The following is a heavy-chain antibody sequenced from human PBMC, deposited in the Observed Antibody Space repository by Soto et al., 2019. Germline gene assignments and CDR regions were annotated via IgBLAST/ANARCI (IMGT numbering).Heavy chain of an antibody. J-gene: IGHJ6*03. D-gene: IGHD3-3*01. CDR2: ISGSGGST. CDR1: GFTFSSYA. V-gene: IGHV3-23*01. CDR3: AKDGGFWSGSYDNYFYFYMAV. Sequence: GGSLRLSCAASGFTFSSYAMSWVRQAPGKGLEWVSAISGSGGSTYYADSVKGRFTISRDNSKNTLYLQMNSLRAEDTAVYYCAKDGGFWSGSYDNYFYFYMAVWGQRTTVTVSS.